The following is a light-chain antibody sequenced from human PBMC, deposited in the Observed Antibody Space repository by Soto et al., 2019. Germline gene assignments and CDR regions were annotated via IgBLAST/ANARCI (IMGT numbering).Light chain of an antibody. CDR3: AAWDDSLNGYV. V-gene: IGLV1-44*01. CDR1: SYNIGSNT. Sequence: QTVVTQPPSASGTPGQRVTISCSGSSYNIGSNTVNWYQQLPGTAPKLLIYNNNQRPSGVPDRFSGSKSGTSASLAISGLQSEDEADYYCAAWDDSLNGYVFATGTKVTVL. CDR2: NNN. J-gene: IGLJ1*01.